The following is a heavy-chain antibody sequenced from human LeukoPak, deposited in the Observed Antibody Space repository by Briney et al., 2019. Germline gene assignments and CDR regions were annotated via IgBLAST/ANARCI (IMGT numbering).Heavy chain of an antibody. Sequence: GASVNVSCKASGGTFSNYAITWVRQAPGPGLEWMGWISGYNGYTNYAQKLQGRVTLTTDTSTSTTYMELRSLRSDDTAVYYCARDLPYDYIWGSSRLDAFDIWGQGTVVTVSS. D-gene: IGHD3-16*02. V-gene: IGHV1-18*01. CDR3: ARDLPYDYIWGSSRLDAFDI. CDR2: ISGYNGYT. J-gene: IGHJ3*02. CDR1: GGTFSNYA.